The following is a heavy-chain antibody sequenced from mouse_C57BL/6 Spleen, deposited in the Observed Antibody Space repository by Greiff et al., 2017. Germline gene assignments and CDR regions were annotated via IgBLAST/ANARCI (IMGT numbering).Heavy chain of an antibody. J-gene: IGHJ3*01. V-gene: IGHV1-53*01. CDR3: ARGAGYSGWFAY. CDR2: INPSNGGI. Sequence: QVQLQQPGTELVKPGASVKLSCKASGYTFTSYWMHWVKQRPGQGLEWIGNINPSNGGINYNEKFKSKATLTVDKSSSTAYMQLSSLTSEDSAVYYCARGAGYSGWFAYWGQGTLVTVSA. D-gene: IGHD2-3*01. CDR1: GYTFTSYW.